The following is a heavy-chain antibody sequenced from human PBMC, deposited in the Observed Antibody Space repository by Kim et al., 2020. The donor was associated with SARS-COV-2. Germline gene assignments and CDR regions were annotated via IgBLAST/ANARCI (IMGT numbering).Heavy chain of an antibody. D-gene: IGHD5-12*01. V-gene: IGHV3-30*18. CDR1: GFTFSSYG. Sequence: GGSLRLSCAASGFTFSSYGMHWVRQAPGKGLEWVAVISYDGSNKYYADSVKGRFTISRDNSKNTLYLQMNSLRAEDTAVYYCAKEIRYGYNWGYFDYWGQGTLVTVSS. J-gene: IGHJ4*02. CDR3: AKEIRYGYNWGYFDY. CDR2: ISYDGSNK.